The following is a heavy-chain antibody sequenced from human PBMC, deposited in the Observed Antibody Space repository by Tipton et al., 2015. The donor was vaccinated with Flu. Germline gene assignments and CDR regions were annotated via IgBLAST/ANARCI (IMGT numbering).Heavy chain of an antibody. CDR1: GGSISSSSYY. V-gene: IGHV4-39*07. J-gene: IGHJ3*02. CDR3: AAFPYYYDSSGYYLTDAFDI. D-gene: IGHD3-22*01. CDR2: IDYSGST. Sequence: TLSLTCTVSGGSISSSSYYWGWIRQPPGKGLEWIGCIDYSGSTYYNPSLKSRVTISVGTSKNQFSLKLSSVTAADTAVYYCAAFPYYYDSSGYYLTDAFDIWGQGTMVTVSA.